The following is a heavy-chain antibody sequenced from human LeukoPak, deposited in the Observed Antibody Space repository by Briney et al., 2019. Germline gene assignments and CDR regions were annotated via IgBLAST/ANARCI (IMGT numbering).Heavy chain of an antibody. V-gene: IGHV3-23*01. CDR3: AKDMMYYYDSSGYYSDALDI. CDR2: ISGSGGST. CDR1: GFTFSSYA. Sequence: GGSLRLSCAASGFTFSSYAMSWVRQAPGKGLEWVSAISGSGGSTYYADSVKGRFTISRDNSKNTLYLQMNSLRAEDTAVYYCAKDMMYYYDSSGYYSDALDIWGQGTMVTVSS. D-gene: IGHD3-22*01. J-gene: IGHJ3*02.